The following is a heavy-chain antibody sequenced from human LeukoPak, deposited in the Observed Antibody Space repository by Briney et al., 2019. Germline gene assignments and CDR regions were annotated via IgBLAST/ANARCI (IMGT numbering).Heavy chain of an antibody. D-gene: IGHD1/OR15-1a*01. J-gene: IGHJ4*02. CDR3: ARLNVLNNSVLHHFDR. Sequence: PSETLSLTCTVSGGSISSYYWSWIRQPPGKGLEWIGYIYHSGSTNYNPSLKSRVTISVDTSKNHFSLKLNSVTAADTAVYYCARLNVLNNSVLHHFDRWGRGTLVTVSS. CDR1: GGSISSYY. V-gene: IGHV4-59*08. CDR2: IYHSGST.